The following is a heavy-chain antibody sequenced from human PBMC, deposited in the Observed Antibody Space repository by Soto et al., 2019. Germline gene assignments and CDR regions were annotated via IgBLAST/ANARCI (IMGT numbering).Heavy chain of an antibody. J-gene: IGHJ4*02. CDR2: IYHSGST. Sequence: SETLSLSCAVSGGSISSSNWWSWVRQPPGKGLGWIGEIYHSGSTNYNPSLKSRVTISVDKSKNQFSLKLSSVTAADTAVYYCASSPPRDYYDSSGYYYEYYFDYWGQGTLVTVSS. CDR1: GGSISSSNW. V-gene: IGHV4-4*02. D-gene: IGHD3-22*01. CDR3: ASSPPRDYYDSSGYYYEYYFDY.